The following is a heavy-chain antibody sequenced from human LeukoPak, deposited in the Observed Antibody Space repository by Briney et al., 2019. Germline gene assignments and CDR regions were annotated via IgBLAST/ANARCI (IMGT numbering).Heavy chain of an antibody. Sequence: GGSLRLSCAASGFTFSSYWMSWVRQAPGKGLEWVANIKQDGSEKYYVDSVKGRFTISRDNAKNSLYLQMNSLRAEDTAVYYCARDGSGFWSGYYWDWGQGTLVTVSS. CDR1: GFTFSSYW. D-gene: IGHD3-3*01. V-gene: IGHV3-7*01. CDR2: IKQDGSEK. J-gene: IGHJ4*02. CDR3: ARDGSGFWSGYYWD.